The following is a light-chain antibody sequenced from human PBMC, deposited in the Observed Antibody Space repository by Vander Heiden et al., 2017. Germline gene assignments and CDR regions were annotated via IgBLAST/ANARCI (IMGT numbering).Light chain of an antibody. CDR1: QRITSY. V-gene: IGKV1-39*01. Sequence: DIQMTQSPSSLSASVGDRVTITCRASQRITSYLNWYQQKPGKAPKLLIYAASSLQSGVPSRFSGSGSGTDFTLTISSLQPEDFATYYCQQGYSTPHTFGGGTKVEIK. J-gene: IGKJ4*01. CDR3: QQGYSTPHT. CDR2: AAS.